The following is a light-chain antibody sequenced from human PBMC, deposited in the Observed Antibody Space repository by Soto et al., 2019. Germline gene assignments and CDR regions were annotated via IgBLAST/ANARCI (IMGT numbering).Light chain of an antibody. CDR2: EVS. CDR1: SSDVGGFDY. V-gene: IGLV2-14*01. J-gene: IGLJ1*01. Sequence: QSALTQPASVSGSPGQSITISCTGTSSDVGGFDYVSWYQHHPGKAPKLIIYEVSNRPSGVSNRFSGSKSGNTASLTISGLQAEDEADYYCSSYTSSNTLVFGTGTKVTVL. CDR3: SSYTSSNTLV.